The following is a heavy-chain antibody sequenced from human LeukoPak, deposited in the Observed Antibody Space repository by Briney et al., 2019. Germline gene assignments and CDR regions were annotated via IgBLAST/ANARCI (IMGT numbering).Heavy chain of an antibody. CDR1: GFSFSSNL. J-gene: IGHJ6*03. Sequence: GGSLRLSCAASGFSFSSNLMRWVRQAPGKGLEWVSAISAGGDTKYYADSVKGRFTISRDNSKNTLYLQMNSLRAEDTAVYYCAKVSGSSYYMDVWGKGTTVTVSS. V-gene: IGHV3-23*01. CDR2: ISAGGDTK. CDR3: AKVSGSSYYMDV.